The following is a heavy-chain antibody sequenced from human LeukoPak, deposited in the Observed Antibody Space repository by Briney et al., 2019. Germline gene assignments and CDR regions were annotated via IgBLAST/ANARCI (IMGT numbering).Heavy chain of an antibody. CDR3: ARPTAELLWFGELWGGNAFDI. V-gene: IGHV4-34*01. Sequence: PSETLSLTCAVYGGSFSGYYWSWIRQPPGKGLEWIGEINHSGSTNYNPSLKSRVTISVDTSKNQFSLKLSSVTAADTAVYYCARPTAELLWFGELWGGNAFDIWGPGTMVTVSS. CDR2: INHSGST. D-gene: IGHD3-10*01. J-gene: IGHJ3*02. CDR1: GGSFSGYY.